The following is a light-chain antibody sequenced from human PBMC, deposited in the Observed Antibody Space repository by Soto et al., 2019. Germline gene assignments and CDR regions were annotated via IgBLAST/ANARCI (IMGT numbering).Light chain of an antibody. CDR3: QQYAGPPTT. Sequence: EIVLTQSPGTLSLSPGDRATLSCRASQTVSNNYLAWCQQKPGQAPRVIMYGASRRATGIPDRFSGGGSGKDFTLTISRLEPEDFAVYFCQQYAGPPTTFGQGTRLEIK. CDR1: QTVSNNY. J-gene: IGKJ5*01. V-gene: IGKV3-20*01. CDR2: GAS.